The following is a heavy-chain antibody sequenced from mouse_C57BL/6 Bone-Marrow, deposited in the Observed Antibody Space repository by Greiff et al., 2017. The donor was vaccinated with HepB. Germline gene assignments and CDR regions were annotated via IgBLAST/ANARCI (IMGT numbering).Heavy chain of an antibody. CDR2: ITSDGGST. CDR1: EYEFPSHD. CDR3: ARSYSYYFDY. V-gene: IGHV5-2*01. J-gene: IGHJ2*01. Sequence: EVQRVESGGGLVQPGESLKLSCESNEYEFPSHDMSWVRKTPEKRLELVAAITSDGGSTYYPDTMARRFIISRDNTKTTLYLQMSSLRSEDTALYYCARSYSYYFDYWGQGTTLTVSS. D-gene: IGHD2-10*01.